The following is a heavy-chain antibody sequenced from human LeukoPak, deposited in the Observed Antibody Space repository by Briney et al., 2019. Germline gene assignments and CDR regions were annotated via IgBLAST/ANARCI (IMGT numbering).Heavy chain of an antibody. V-gene: IGHV1-18*01. D-gene: IGHD6-13*01. CDR2: ISAYNGNT. J-gene: IGHJ6*02. CDR1: GYTFTSYG. CDR3: AGARGEAAAGYYYYYGMDV. Sequence: GASVKVSCKASGYTFTSYGISWVRQAPGQGLEWMGWISAYNGNTNYAQKLQGRVTMTTDTSTSTAYMELRSLRSDDTAVYYCAGARGEAAAGYYYYYGMDVWGQGTTVTVSS.